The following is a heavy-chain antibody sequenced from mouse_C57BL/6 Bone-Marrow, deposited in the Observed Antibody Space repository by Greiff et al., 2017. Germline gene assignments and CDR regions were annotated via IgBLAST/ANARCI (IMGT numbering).Heavy chain of an antibody. V-gene: IGHV2-9*01. CDR1: GFSLTSYG. Sequence: VKLVESGPGLVAPSQSLSITCTVSGFSLTSYGVDWVRQPPGKGLEWLGVIWGGGSTNYNSALMSRLSISKDNSKGQVFLNMNSRQTDDTAMYYCAILTGTAYFDVWGTGTTVTVSS. CDR3: AILTGTAYFDV. J-gene: IGHJ1*03. D-gene: IGHD4-1*01. CDR2: IWGGGST.